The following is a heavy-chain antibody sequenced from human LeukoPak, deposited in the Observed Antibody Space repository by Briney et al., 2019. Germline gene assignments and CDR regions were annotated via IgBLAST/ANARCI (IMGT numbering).Heavy chain of an antibody. CDR3: ARAAYSSGWPDS. CDR2: SHGTGVT. J-gene: IGHJ4*02. V-gene: IGHV4-59*01. Sequence: ETLSLTCTVSSGSIISYYWSWIRQPRGKGLEWIGYSHGTGVTKYGPSFKTRVSMSVDTSRNQFSLRLSSVTAADTAVYYCARAAYSSGWPDSWGQGTLVTVSS. D-gene: IGHD6-19*01. CDR1: SGSIISYY.